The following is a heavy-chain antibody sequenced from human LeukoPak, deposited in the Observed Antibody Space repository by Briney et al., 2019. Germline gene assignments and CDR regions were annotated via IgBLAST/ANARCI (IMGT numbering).Heavy chain of an antibody. CDR2: IYPGDSDT. V-gene: IGHV5-51*01. J-gene: IGHJ4*02. CDR1: GYSFTTYW. Sequence: PGESLKISCKGSGYSFTTYWIGWVRQMPGKGLEWMGIIYPGDSDTRYSPSFQGQVTMSADKSISTAYLQWSSLKASDTAMYYCARQGEYDVLTGYYDYWGQGTLVTVSS. D-gene: IGHD3-9*01. CDR3: ARQGEYDVLTGYYDY.